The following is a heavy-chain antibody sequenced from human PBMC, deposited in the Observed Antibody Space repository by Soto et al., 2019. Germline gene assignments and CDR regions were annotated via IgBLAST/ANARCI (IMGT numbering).Heavy chain of an antibody. CDR1: GGSFSGYY. J-gene: IGHJ4*02. CDR3: ARRGPMVRGVINTSRFDY. CDR2: INHSGST. V-gene: IGHV4-34*01. D-gene: IGHD3-10*01. Sequence: QVQLQQWGAGLLKPSETLSLTCAVYGGSFSGYYWSWIRQPPGKGLEWIGEINHSGSTNYNPSLKSRVNISVDTSKNQFSLKLSSVTAADTAVYYCARRGPMVRGVINTSRFDYWGQGTLVTVSS.